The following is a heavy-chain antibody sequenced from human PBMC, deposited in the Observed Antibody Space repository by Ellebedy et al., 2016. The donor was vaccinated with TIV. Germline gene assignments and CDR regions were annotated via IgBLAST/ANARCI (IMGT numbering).Heavy chain of an antibody. V-gene: IGHV1-2*02. D-gene: IGHD3-10*01. CDR1: GYTFTGYY. CDR3: ARDVARITMVRGVTYRYTPEYYFDY. CDR2: INPNSGGT. J-gene: IGHJ4*02. Sequence: ASVKVSXXASGYTFTGYYMHWVRQAPGQGLEWMGWINPNSGGTNYAQKLQGRVTMTTDTSTSTAYMELRSLRSEDTAVYYCARDVARITMVRGVTYRYTPEYYFDYWGQGTLVTVSS.